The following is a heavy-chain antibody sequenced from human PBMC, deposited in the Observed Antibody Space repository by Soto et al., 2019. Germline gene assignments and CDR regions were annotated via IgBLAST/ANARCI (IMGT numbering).Heavy chain of an antibody. CDR1: GYACTSYG. D-gene: IGHD3-22*01. Sequence: QVQLVQSGAEVKKPGASVKVSWKASGYACTSYGISWVRQAPGQGREWMGGISAYNGNTNYAQKLQGRVTMTTDTAKSTAYMELRSLRSDDTAVYCCGRDSRAASRGNYGMDVWGQGNTVSASS. V-gene: IGHV1-18*04. CDR3: GRDSRAASRGNYGMDV. J-gene: IGHJ6*02. CDR2: ISAYNGNT.